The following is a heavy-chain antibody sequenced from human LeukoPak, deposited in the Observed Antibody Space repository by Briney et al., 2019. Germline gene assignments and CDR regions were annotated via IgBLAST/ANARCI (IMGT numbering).Heavy chain of an antibody. D-gene: IGHD3-10*01. Sequence: GRSLRLSCTASGFTFGDYAMSWVRQAPGKGLEWVGFIRSKAFGGITEYAASVKGRFTISRDDSKSIAYLQMNGLKAEDTAVYYCTRAGRSGSYPVDYWGQGTLVTVSS. V-gene: IGHV3-49*04. CDR1: GFTFGDYA. CDR3: TRAGRSGSYPVDY. CDR2: IRSKAFGGIT. J-gene: IGHJ4*02.